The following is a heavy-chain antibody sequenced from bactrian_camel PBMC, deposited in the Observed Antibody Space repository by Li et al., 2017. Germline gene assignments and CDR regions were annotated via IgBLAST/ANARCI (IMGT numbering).Heavy chain of an antibody. V-gene: IGHV3S53*01. CDR1: KYTYTSAA. J-gene: IGHJ4*01. Sequence: QLVESGGGSVEAGGSLTLSCTASKYTYTSAACMAWFRQAPGKQREGVAAIDGDGKPMYRDSVKGRFTISRDNAKTTLYLQMNSLKPEDTGMYYCAAMEWPFPVTRMLAEGEIKVWGQGTQVTVS. CDR2: IDGDGKP. D-gene: IGHD1*01. CDR3: AAMEWPFPVTRMLAEGEIKV.